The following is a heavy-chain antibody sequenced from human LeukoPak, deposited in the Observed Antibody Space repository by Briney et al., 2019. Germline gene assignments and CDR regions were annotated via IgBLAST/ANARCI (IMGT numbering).Heavy chain of an antibody. Sequence: SVKVSCKASGGTFSSYAISWVQQAPGQGLEWMGRIIPILGIANYAQKFQGRVTITADKSTSTAYMELSSLRSEDTAVYYCARRDCSSTSCPVLYHYGMDVWGQGTTVTVSS. J-gene: IGHJ6*02. CDR3: ARRDCSSTSCPVLYHYGMDV. V-gene: IGHV1-69*04. CDR2: IIPILGIA. CDR1: GGTFSSYA. D-gene: IGHD2-2*01.